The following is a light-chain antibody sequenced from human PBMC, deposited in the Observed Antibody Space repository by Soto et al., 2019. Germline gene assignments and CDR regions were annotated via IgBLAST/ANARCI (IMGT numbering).Light chain of an antibody. Sequence: DIQMTQSQSSVSASVGDTVTITCRASQDIISWLALYQQQPGKAPRLLIYASSNLQGGVPSRFSGSRSGTYFTLTISSQQPEDFATYYCRQANTFPITFGPGTRVDIK. V-gene: IGKV1-12*01. CDR1: QDIISW. CDR3: RQANTFPIT. J-gene: IGKJ3*01. CDR2: ASS.